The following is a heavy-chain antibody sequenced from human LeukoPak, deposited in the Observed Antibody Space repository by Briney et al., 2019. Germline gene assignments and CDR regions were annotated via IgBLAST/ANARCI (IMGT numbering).Heavy chain of an antibody. CDR1: GFTFSDYY. Sequence: PGGSLRLSCAASGFTFSDYYMSWIRQAPGKGLEWVSYISTFGTNINYAESVKGRFTISRDNAKNSLYLQMNSLRAEDTAVYYCARLNLWNYYYMDVWGKGTTVTVSS. CDR2: ISTFGTNI. J-gene: IGHJ6*03. CDR3: ARLNLWNYYYMDV. V-gene: IGHV3-11*04. D-gene: IGHD1-14*01.